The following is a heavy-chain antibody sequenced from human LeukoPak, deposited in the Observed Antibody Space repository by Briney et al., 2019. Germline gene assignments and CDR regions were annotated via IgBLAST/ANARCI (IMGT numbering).Heavy chain of an antibody. V-gene: IGHV3-48*03. J-gene: IGHJ4*02. CDR3: AVAPGYSYGPV. CDR2: ISSSGSSI. CDR1: GFTFCSYE. D-gene: IGHD5-18*01. Sequence: GGSLRLSCAASGFTFCSYEMNWVRQAPGKGLEWVSYISSSGSSIYYVDSVKGRFTISRDNAKNSLYLQMNSLRAEDTAVYYCAVAPGYSYGPVWGQGTLVTVSS.